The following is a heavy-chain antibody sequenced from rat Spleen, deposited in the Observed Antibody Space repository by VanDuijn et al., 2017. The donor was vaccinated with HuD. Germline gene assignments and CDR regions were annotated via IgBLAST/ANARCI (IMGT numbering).Heavy chain of an antibody. CDR2: ISYGDSSGHSSI. Sequence: EVQLVESGGGLVQPGRSLKLSCAASGFTFSDYGMAWVRQAPTKGLEWVATISYGDSSGHSSIYYPDSVKGRFTISRDNAQNTLYLQMNSLRSEDTATYYCTRVPFDYWGQGVMVTVSS. CDR1: GFTFSDYG. V-gene: IGHV5-29*01. CDR3: TRVPFDY. J-gene: IGHJ2*01.